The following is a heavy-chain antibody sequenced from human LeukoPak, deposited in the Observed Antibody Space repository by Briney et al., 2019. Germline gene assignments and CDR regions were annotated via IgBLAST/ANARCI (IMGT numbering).Heavy chain of an antibody. Sequence: GGSLRLSCAASGFTFSSYEMNWVRQAPGKGLEWISYLTASGSTKYYADSVKGRFTISRDNAKNSLFLQMNSLRAEDTAVYYCARDRDPGYYDTNGYRRVNAFDIWGQGTMVTVSS. V-gene: IGHV3-48*03. CDR3: ARDRDPGYYDTNGYRRVNAFDI. J-gene: IGHJ3*02. D-gene: IGHD3-22*01. CDR1: GFTFSSYE. CDR2: LTASGSTK.